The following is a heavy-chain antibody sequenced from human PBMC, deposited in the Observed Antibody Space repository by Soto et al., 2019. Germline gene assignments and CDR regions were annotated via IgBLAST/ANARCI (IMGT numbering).Heavy chain of an antibody. D-gene: IGHD1-1*01. Sequence: SETLSLTCTVSGGSFTSYYWSWIRQPPGKGLEWIGYIYYSGSTKYNPSLESRVTISLDTSENQFSLKLSSVTAADTAVYYCASVKNWNDFDYWGQGXLVTVYS. V-gene: IGHV4-59*01. J-gene: IGHJ4*02. CDR3: ASVKNWNDFDY. CDR1: GGSFTSYY. CDR2: IYYSGST.